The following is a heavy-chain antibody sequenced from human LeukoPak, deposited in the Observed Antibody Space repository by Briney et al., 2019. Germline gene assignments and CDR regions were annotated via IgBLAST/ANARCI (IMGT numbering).Heavy chain of an antibody. D-gene: IGHD3-10*01. V-gene: IGHV4-30-2*01. J-gene: IGHJ3*02. CDR2: IYHSGST. CDR3: ARVRVDRGLPGAFDI. CDR1: GGSISSGGYS. Sequence: PSQTLSLTCAVSGGSISSGGYSWSWIRQPPGKGLEWIGYIYHSGSTYYNPSLKSRVTISVDRSKNQFSLKLSSVTAADTAVYYCARVRVDRGLPGAFDIWGQGTMVTVSS.